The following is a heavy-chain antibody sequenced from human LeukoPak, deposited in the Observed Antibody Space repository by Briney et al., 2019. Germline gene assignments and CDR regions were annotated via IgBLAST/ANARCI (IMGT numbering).Heavy chain of an antibody. CDR2: IYYSGST. V-gene: IGHV4-59*01. CDR3: ARVSFDCSGGSCYFSWFDP. Sequence: SETLSLTCTVSGGSISSYYWSWIRQPPGKGLEWIGYIYYSGSTNYNPSLKSRVTISVDTSKNQFSLKLGSVTAADTAVYYCARVSFDCSGGSCYFSWFDPWGQGTLVTVSS. D-gene: IGHD2-15*01. CDR1: GGSISSYY. J-gene: IGHJ5*02.